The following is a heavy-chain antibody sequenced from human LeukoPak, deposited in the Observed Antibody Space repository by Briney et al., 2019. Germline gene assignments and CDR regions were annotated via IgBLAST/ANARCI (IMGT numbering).Heavy chain of an antibody. CDR2: INEDGSST. CDR3: TRDTFGAGDS. D-gene: IGHD3-10*01. J-gene: IGHJ4*02. Sequence: SGGSLRLSCAASGYTFSSYWMHWVRQGPGKGLVWVSRINEDGSSTSYAESVRGRFTISRDNAKNTLYLQMNSLRAEDAAVYYCTRDTFGAGDSWGQGTLVTVSS. CDR1: GYTFSSYW. V-gene: IGHV3-74*01.